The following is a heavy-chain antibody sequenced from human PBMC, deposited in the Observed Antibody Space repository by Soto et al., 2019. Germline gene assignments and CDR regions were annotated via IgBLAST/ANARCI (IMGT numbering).Heavy chain of an antibody. J-gene: IGHJ6*03. D-gene: IGHD6-19*01. Sequence: EVQLVESGGGLVQPGGSLRLSCAASGFTFSSYAMHWVRQAPGKGLEYVSAISSNGCSTYYANSVKGRFTISRDNSKNTLYLQMGSLRAEDMAVYYCARVQTEWLVQYMDVWGKGTTVTVSS. CDR3: ARVQTEWLVQYMDV. CDR2: ISSNGCST. CDR1: GFTFSSYA. V-gene: IGHV3-64*01.